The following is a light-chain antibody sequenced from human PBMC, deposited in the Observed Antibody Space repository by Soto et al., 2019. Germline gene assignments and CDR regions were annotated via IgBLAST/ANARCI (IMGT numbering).Light chain of an antibody. CDR2: RAS. V-gene: IGKV1-5*03. CDR1: QSISSW. J-gene: IGKJ1*01. Sequence: DIQMTQSPSTLSASVGDRVTITCRASQSISSWLAWYQQKPGKAPKLLISRASNLQTGVTSRYSGSGSGTEFTLTVSSLQPDEFATYYYQQYETFSTFGQGTKVEIK. CDR3: QQYETFST.